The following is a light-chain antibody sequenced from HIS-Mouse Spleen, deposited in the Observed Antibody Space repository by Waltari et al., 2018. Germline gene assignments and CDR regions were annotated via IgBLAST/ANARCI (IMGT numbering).Light chain of an antibody. Sequence: EIVLTQSPGTLSLSPGERATLSCRASQSVSSNLAWYQQKPGQAPRLLIYGASTRATGIPARFSGSESGTEFTLTISSMQSEDFAVYYCQQYNNWPIFTFGPGTKVDIK. CDR1: QSVSSN. CDR2: GAS. J-gene: IGKJ3*01. CDR3: QQYNNWPIFT. V-gene: IGKV3-15*01.